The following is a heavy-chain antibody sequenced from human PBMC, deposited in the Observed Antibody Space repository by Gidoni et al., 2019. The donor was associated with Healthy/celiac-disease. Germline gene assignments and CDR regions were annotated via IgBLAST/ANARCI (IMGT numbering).Heavy chain of an antibody. CDR2: IYYSGST. V-gene: IGHV4-59*01. J-gene: IGHJ4*02. CDR1: GCSISSYY. D-gene: IGHD6-19*01. CDR3: ARSVAGRYYFDY. Sequence: QVQLQESGPGLVKPSETLSLTCPVSGCSISSYYWSWIRQPPGKGLEWIGYIYYSGSTNYNPSLKSRVTISVDTSKNQFSLKLSSVTAADTAVYYCARSVAGRYYFDYWGQGTLVTVSS.